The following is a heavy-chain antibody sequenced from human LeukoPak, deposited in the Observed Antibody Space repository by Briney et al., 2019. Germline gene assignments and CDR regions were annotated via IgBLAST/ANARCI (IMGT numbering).Heavy chain of an antibody. V-gene: IGHV3-53*01. CDR1: GFTVSSNY. Sequence: GGSLRLSCAASGFTVSSNYMIWVRQAPGKGLEWVSVIYRGGSTYYADPVKGRFTISRDNSKNTLYLQMNSLRVEDTAVYYCARYITRHYYVSSGYNHYFEFWGQGTLLTVYS. D-gene: IGHD3-22*01. CDR3: ARYITRHYYVSSGYNHYFEF. CDR2: IYRGGST. J-gene: IGHJ4*02.